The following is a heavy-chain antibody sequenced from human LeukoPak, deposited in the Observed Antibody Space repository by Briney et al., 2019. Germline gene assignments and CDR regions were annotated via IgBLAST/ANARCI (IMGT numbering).Heavy chain of an antibody. D-gene: IGHD3-16*02. CDR3: VRGGLYHYSGTSGDY. J-gene: IGHJ4*02. V-gene: IGHV3-7*01. CDR2: VNQGGSET. CDR1: GFSFNTYW. Sequence: SGGSLRLSCAASGFSFNTYWMTWARQAPGKGLEWVANVNQGGSETYYVDSVKGRFIISRDNAKNSMYLQMNSLRAEDTAVYYCVRGGLYHYSGTSGDYWGQGTLVTVSS.